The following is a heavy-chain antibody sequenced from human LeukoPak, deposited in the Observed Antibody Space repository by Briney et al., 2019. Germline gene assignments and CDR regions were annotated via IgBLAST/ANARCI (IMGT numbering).Heavy chain of an antibody. J-gene: IGHJ4*02. CDR1: GFTFSSYW. CDR3: ARDPGWSQYYFDY. V-gene: IGHV3-74*01. D-gene: IGHD2-15*01. Sequence: QTGGSLRLSCAASGFTFSSYWMHWVRQAPGKGLVWVSRINSDGSSINYADSVKGRFTISRDNAKNTLYLQMNSLRAEDTAVYYCARDPGWSQYYFDYWGQGTLVTVSS. CDR2: INSDGSSI.